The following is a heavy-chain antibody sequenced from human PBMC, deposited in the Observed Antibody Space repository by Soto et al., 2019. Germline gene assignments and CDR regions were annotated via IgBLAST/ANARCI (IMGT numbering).Heavy chain of an antibody. Sequence: QITLKESGPTLVKPTQTLTLTCTFSGFSLTSPAVGVNWIRQPPGKALEWLALIYWDDDKQYSPSRKSRLTITKDTSKNQVVLTMTNMDPVDTATYYCAHGSGWLSDYWGQGSLVTVSS. CDR1: GFSLTSPAVG. J-gene: IGHJ4*02. D-gene: IGHD6-19*01. CDR3: AHGSGWLSDY. V-gene: IGHV2-5*02. CDR2: IYWDDDK.